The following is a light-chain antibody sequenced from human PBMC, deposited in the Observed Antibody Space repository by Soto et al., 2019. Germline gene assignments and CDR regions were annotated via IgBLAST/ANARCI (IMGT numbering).Light chain of an antibody. Sequence: QSALTQPTSVSGAPGQSVTISCTGNHNDIGTYDYVSWYQQHPGRAPNLLIYGVTTRPSGISDRFSASKSGLAASLTISGLPDEEDDDYYRSSFTSLRVWVFGPGTKLTVL. J-gene: IGLJ1*01. CDR1: HNDIGTYDY. CDR2: GVT. CDR3: SSFTSLRVWV. V-gene: IGLV2-14*03.